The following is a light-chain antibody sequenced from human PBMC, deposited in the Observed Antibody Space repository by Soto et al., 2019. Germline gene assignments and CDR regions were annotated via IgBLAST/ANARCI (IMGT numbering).Light chain of an antibody. Sequence: QSALTQPASVSGSPGQSITVSCTGTSNDIGSYNLVSWYQHHPGKAPKLMIYAGSKRPSGVSSRFSGSKSGNTASLTISGLQAEDEADYYCCSYAGSSTLLFGGGTKLTVL. CDR2: AGS. J-gene: IGLJ3*02. V-gene: IGLV2-23*01. CDR3: CSYAGSSTLL. CDR1: SNDIGSYNL.